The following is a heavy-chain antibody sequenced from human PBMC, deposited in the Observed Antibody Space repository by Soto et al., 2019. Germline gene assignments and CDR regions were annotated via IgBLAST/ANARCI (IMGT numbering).Heavy chain of an antibody. V-gene: IGHV3-21*01. CDR3: ARPGHYYYYYMDV. CDR1: GFTFSSYS. CDR2: ISSSSSYI. Sequence: EVQLVESGGGLVKPGGSPRLSCAASGFTFSSYSMNWVCQAPGKGLEWVSSISSSSSYIYYADSVKGRFTISRDNAKNSLYLQMNSLRAEDTAVYYCARPGHYYYYYMDVWGKGTTVTVSS. J-gene: IGHJ6*03.